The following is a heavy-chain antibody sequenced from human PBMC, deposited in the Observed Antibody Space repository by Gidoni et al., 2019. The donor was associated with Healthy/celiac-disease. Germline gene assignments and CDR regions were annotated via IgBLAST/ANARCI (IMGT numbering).Heavy chain of an antibody. D-gene: IGHD6-13*01. CDR2: IVVGSGNT. V-gene: IGHV1-58*01. CDR1: GFNFTSSA. Sequence: QMQLVQSGPEVKKPGTSVKVSCKASGFNFTSSAVQWVRQARGQRLEWRGWIVVGSGNTNYAQKFQERVTITRDMSTSTAYMELSSLRSEDTAVYYCAADSSSWNFDYWGQGTLVTVSS. J-gene: IGHJ4*02. CDR3: AADSSSWNFDY.